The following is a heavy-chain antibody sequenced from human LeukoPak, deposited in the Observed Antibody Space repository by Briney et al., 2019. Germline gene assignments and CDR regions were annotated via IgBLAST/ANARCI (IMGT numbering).Heavy chain of an antibody. CDR3: ARCGDGLPCDFDY. CDR2: ISSTSSTK. Sequence: GGSLRLSCAASKFSFSDYYMSWIRQAPGKGLEWVSSISSTSSTKYYTDSVRGRFTISRDNAKKSLYLEMTSLRAEDTAIYFCARCGDGLPCDFDYWGQGTLVTVSS. D-gene: IGHD3-10*01. J-gene: IGHJ4*02. CDR1: KFSFSDYY. V-gene: IGHV3-11*04.